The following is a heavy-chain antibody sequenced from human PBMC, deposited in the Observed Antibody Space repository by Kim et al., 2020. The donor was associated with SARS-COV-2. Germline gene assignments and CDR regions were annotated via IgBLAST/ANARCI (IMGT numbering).Heavy chain of an antibody. J-gene: IGHJ6*01. CDR1: GDTSTISG. D-gene: IGHD2-15*01. V-gene: IGHV1-18*01. Sequence: ASVKVSCKASGDTSTISGVSWVRQAPGQGLEWMGWISLYNGNTNYAHKFQDRVTMTTDTSTSTAYMELRSLKSDDTTRYYCASDVRYCTGGNRYSGDGMD. CDR2: ISLYNGNT. CDR3: ASDVRYCTGGNRYSGDGMD.